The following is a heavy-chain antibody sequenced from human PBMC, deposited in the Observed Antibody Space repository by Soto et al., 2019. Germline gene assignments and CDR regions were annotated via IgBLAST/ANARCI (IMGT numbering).Heavy chain of an antibody. CDR3: AKVVGVTAVAGTWGYYYYMDV. CDR2: ISGSGGST. D-gene: IGHD6-19*01. Sequence: VQLLESGGGLVQPGGSLRLSCAASGFTFSSYAMSWVRQAPGKGLEWVSAISGSGGSTYYADSVKGRFTISRDNSKNTLYLQMNSLRAEDTAVYYCAKVVGVTAVAGTWGYYYYMDVWGKGTTVTVSS. V-gene: IGHV3-23*01. CDR1: GFTFSSYA. J-gene: IGHJ6*03.